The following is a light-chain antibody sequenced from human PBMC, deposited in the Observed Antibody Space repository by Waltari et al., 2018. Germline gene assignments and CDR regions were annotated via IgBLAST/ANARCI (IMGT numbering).Light chain of an antibody. V-gene: IGLV2-14*03. Sequence: YQQHQGKAPKLMIYDVSSRPSGVSNRFFGSKSGTTASLTVSGLQAEDEAVYFCSSYSTSITPYVFGAGTKVTVL. CDR2: DVS. J-gene: IGLJ1*01. CDR3: SSYSTSITPYV.